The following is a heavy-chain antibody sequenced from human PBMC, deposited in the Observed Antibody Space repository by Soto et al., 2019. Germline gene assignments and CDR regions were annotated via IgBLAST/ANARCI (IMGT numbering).Heavy chain of an antibody. CDR2: IIPLFRTP. Sequence: QVQLVQSGAEMKEPGSSVKVSCKTSGGTFSSSAISWLRQAPGQGLEWMGGIIPLFRTPDYAQKFQGRVTIAADKSTSTAYMELRSLRSEDTAVYYCARDNDRLQRGWNYCYILDVLGQGTTITVSS. CDR1: GGTFSSSA. CDR3: ARDNDRLQRGWNYCYILDV. D-gene: IGHD4-4*01. V-gene: IGHV1-69*14. J-gene: IGHJ6*02.